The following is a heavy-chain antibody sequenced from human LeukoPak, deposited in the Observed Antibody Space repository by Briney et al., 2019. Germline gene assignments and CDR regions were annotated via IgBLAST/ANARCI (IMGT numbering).Heavy chain of an antibody. J-gene: IGHJ4*02. Sequence: GGSLILSCAASGFTFSDYWMSWMRQAPGKGLEWVANIKYDGDEEYYVDSVKGRFTISRDNAKNSLYLQMNSLRAEDTAVYYCARDESYDSSVDYWGQGSLDTVSS. V-gene: IGHV3-7*01. CDR1: GFTFSDYW. CDR2: IKYDGDEE. CDR3: ARDESYDSSVDY. D-gene: IGHD3-22*01.